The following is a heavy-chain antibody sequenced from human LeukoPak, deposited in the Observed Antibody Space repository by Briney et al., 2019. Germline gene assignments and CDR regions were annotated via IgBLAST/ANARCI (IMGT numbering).Heavy chain of an antibody. CDR3: ARGGDYYDSSDSVPGAFDI. V-gene: IGHV1-18*01. J-gene: IGHJ3*02. CDR1: GYTFTSYG. CDR2: ISAYNGNT. D-gene: IGHD3-22*01. Sequence: ASVKVSCKASGYTFTSYGISWVRQAPGQGLEWMGWISAYNGNTNYAQKPQGRVTMTTDTSTSTAYMGLRSLRSDDTAVYYCARGGDYYDSSDSVPGAFDIWGQGTMVTVSS.